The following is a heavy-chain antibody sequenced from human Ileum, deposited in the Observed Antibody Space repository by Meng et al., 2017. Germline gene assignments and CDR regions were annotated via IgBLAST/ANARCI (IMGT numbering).Heavy chain of an antibody. CDR1: GFTFSNFA. Sequence: GGVVHAGRTLELPCASYGFTFSNFAMHWVRQAPGKGLEWVAVISSDGSKEDHADSVKGRFTISRDNSKNTLYLQMNTLRTEDTAVYFCARDYGWLHNFECWGQGTLVTVSS. CDR3: ARDYGWLHNFEC. D-gene: IGHD2-8*02. V-gene: IGHV3-30*04. J-gene: IGHJ4*02. CDR2: ISSDGSKE.